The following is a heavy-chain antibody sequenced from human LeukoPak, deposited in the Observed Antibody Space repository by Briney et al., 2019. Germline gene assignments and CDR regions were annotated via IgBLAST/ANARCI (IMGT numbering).Heavy chain of an antibody. J-gene: IGHJ3*02. Sequence: SETLSLTCTVSGGSISSHYWSWIRQPPGKGLEWIGYIYYSGSTSYNPSLKSRVTISVDTSKNQFSLKLSSVTAADTAVYYCAIFDAGSNTFDIWGQGTMVTVSS. CDR2: IYYSGST. CDR3: AIFDAGSNTFDI. D-gene: IGHD3-9*01. CDR1: GGSISSHY. V-gene: IGHV4-59*11.